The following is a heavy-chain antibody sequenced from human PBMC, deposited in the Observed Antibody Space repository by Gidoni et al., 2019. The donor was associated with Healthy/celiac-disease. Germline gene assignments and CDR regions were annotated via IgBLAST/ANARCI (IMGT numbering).Heavy chain of an antibody. J-gene: IGHJ4*02. CDR2: IYYSGST. V-gene: IGHV4-39*01. Sequence: QLQLQESCPGLVKPSETLSPTCTVSGVSISISSYYWGWIRQPPGKGLEWIGSIYYSGSTYYNPSLKSRVTIYVDTSKNQFALKLSSVTAADTAVYYCAIGGALSGSYFDYWGQGTLVTVSS. CDR3: AIGGALSGSYFDY. D-gene: IGHD1-26*01. CDR1: GVSISISSYY.